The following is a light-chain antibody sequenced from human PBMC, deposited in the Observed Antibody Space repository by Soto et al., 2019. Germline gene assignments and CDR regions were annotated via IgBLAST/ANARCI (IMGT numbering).Light chain of an antibody. V-gene: IGLV1-44*01. Sequence: QSVLTQTPSVSGTPGQRVTISCSGSSSNLGTNTVNWYQQLPGTAPKVLIYSNNQRPSGGPDRSSGSKSGTSTSLAISRRQWEDEADYYGAEWDDSLNEGVLGGVTKLTVL. CDR2: SNN. CDR3: AEWDDSLNEGV. J-gene: IGLJ2*01. CDR1: SSNLGTNT.